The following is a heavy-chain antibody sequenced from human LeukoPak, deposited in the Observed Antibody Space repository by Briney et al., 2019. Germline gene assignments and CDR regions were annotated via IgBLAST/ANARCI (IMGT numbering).Heavy chain of an antibody. CDR1: GYTFTSYD. V-gene: IGHV1-8*01. CDR3: AIERALYGDYRRPLDY. D-gene: IGHD4-17*01. J-gene: IGHJ4*02. Sequence: ASVKVSCKASGYTFTSYDINWVRQATGQGLEWMGWMNPNSGNTGYAQKFQGRVTMTRNTSISTAYMELSSLRSEDTAVYYCAIERALYGDYRRPLDYWGQGTLVTVSS. CDR2: MNPNSGNT.